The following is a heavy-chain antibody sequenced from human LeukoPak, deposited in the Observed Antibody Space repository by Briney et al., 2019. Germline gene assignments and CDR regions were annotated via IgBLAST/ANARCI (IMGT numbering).Heavy chain of an antibody. J-gene: IGHJ5*02. CDR2: IIPILGIA. V-gene: IGHV1-69*04. CDR3: ATGTPSNWFDP. D-gene: IGHD1-26*01. Sequence: LGASVKVSCKASGGTFSSHAISWVRQAPGQGLEWMGRIIPILGIANYAQKFQGRVTITADKSTSTAYMELSSLRSEDTAVYYCATGTPSNWFDPWGQGTLVTVSS. CDR1: GGTFSSHA.